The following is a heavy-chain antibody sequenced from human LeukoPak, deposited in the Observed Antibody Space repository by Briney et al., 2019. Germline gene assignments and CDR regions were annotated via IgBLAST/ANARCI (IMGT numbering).Heavy chain of an antibody. V-gene: IGHV1-69*05. J-gene: IGHJ4*02. CDR3: ARDQYSSGWFYFDY. D-gene: IGHD6-19*01. CDR1: GGTFSSYA. CDR2: IIPIFGTA. Sequence: SVKVSCKASGGTFSSYAISWVRQAPGQGLEWMGGIIPIFGTANYAQKFQGRVTITTDESTGTAYMELSSLRSEDTAVYYCARDQYSSGWFYFDYWGQGTLVTVSS.